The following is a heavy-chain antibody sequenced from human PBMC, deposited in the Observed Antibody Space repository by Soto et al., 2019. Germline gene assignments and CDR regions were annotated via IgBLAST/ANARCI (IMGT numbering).Heavy chain of an antibody. D-gene: IGHD6-13*01. V-gene: IGHV3-7*01. Sequence: EVQLVESGGGLVQPGGSLRLSCAASGFTFSSYWMSWVRQAPGKGLEWVANIKQDGSETYYVDSVKGRFTISRDNAKNSLYLQMNSLRAEDTAVYYCARDNEYSSSWPEYFQHWGQGTLVTVSS. CDR2: IKQDGSET. J-gene: IGHJ1*01. CDR1: GFTFSSYW. CDR3: ARDNEYSSSWPEYFQH.